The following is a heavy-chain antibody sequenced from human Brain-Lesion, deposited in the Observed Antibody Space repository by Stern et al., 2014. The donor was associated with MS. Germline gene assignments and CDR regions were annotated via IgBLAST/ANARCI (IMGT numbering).Heavy chain of an antibody. V-gene: IGHV3-21*01. CDR2: FYRESDYI. CDR1: VFPFSSYP. Sequence: EVQLVESGGGLVKPGGPLSLSCAPSVFPFSSYPMNWVPHAPGKAREGVSSFYRESDYIYYADSVKGRFTISRDNAKNSLYLQMNSLRAEDTALYYCARVETPLADFYYYYGMDVWGQGTTVTVSS. J-gene: IGHJ6*02. D-gene: IGHD5-18*01. CDR3: ARVETPLADFYYYYGMDV.